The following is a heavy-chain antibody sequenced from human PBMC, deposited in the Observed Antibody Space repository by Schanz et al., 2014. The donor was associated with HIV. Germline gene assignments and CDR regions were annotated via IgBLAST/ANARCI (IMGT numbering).Heavy chain of an antibody. D-gene: IGHD6-13*01. CDR3: AREYYSRNWNWFDP. J-gene: IGHJ5*02. V-gene: IGHV3-33*08. CDR1: GFTFRHAW. CDR2: IWYDGTNI. Sequence: VQLVQSGGGLVKPGGSLRISCAASGFTFRHAWMSWVRQAPGKGLEWAAVIWYDGTNIDYADSVKGRFTVSRDNSKNMLYLQMNSLRAEDTAVYYCAREYYSRNWNWFDPWGQGTLVTVSS.